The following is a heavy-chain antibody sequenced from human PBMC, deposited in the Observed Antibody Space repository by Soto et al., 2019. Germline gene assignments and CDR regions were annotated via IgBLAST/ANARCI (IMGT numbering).Heavy chain of an antibody. CDR1: GYTFTTYF. CDR3: AREWQRGTDY. Sequence: QVQLVQSGAEVVKPGASVKVSCKASGYTFTTYFLHWVRQAPGQGLEWLGWIFPGSGATNYAQRFQGRVTMTRDTSINTAYMELSRLTSDDTGVYYCAREWQRGTDYWGQGALITDSS. J-gene: IGHJ4*02. V-gene: IGHV1-2*02. CDR2: IFPGSGAT. D-gene: IGHD6-25*01.